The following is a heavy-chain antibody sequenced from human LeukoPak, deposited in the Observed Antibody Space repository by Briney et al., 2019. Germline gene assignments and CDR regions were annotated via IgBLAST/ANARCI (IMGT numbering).Heavy chain of an antibody. CDR2: ISYDGSNK. D-gene: IGHD3-3*01. CDR1: GFTFSSYA. Sequence: GGSLRLSCAASGFTFSSYAMHWVRQAPGKGLEWVAVISYDGSNKYYADSVKGRFTISRDNSKNTLYLQMNSLRAEDTAVYYCAIWSRSHRSRALDYWGQGTLVTVSS. CDR3: AIWSRSHRSRALDY. V-gene: IGHV3-30-3*01. J-gene: IGHJ4*02.